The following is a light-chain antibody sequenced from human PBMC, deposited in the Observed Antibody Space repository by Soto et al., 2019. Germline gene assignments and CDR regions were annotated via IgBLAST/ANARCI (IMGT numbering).Light chain of an antibody. CDR1: SSNIGSNT. J-gene: IGLJ2*01. CDR2: SNN. CDR3: AAWDDSLNGDVV. V-gene: IGLV1-44*01. Sequence: QSVLTQPPSASGTPGQRVTISCSGSSSNIGSNTVNWYQQLPGTAPKLLFYSNNQRPSGVPDRFSGSKSGTSASLAISGLQSEDEADYYCAAWDDSLNGDVVFGGGTKLNVL.